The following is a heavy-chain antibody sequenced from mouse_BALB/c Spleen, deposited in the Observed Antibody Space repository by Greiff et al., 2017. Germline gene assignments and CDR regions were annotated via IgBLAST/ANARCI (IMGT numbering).Heavy chain of an antibody. V-gene: IGHV5-9-4*01. J-gene: IGHJ3*01. CDR1: GFTFSSYA. CDR2: ISSGGSYT. D-gene: IGHD1-1*01. CDR3: ANNYYGSSGGFAY. Sequence: EVQVVESGGGLVKPGGSLKLSCAASGFTFSSYAMSWVRQSPEKRLEWVAEISSGGSYTYYPDTVTGRFTISRDTAKNTLYLEMSSLRSEDTAMYYCANNYYGSSGGFAYWGQGTLVTVSA.